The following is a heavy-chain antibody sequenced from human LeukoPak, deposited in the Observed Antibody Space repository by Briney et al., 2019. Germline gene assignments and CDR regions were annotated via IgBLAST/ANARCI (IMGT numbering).Heavy chain of an antibody. V-gene: IGHV3-11*04. D-gene: IGHD3-10*01. CDR3: ARPYYYYGSGSPYFDY. Sequence: GGSLRLSCAASGFTFSDYYMSWIRQAPGKGLEWVSYISSSDGTTYYADSVKGRFTISRDNAKNSLYLQMNSLRAEDTAVYYCARPYYYYGSGSPYFDYWGQGTLVTVSS. J-gene: IGHJ4*02. CDR2: ISSSDGTT. CDR1: GFTFSDYY.